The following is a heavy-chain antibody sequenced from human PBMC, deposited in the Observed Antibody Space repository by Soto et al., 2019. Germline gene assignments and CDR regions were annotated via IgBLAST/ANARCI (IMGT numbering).Heavy chain of an antibody. J-gene: IGHJ4*02. V-gene: IGHV1-8*01. CDR3: ARGHSCSGGSCYGVFDY. D-gene: IGHD2-15*01. CDR1: GYTFTSYD. Sequence: QVQLVQSGAEVKKPGASVKVSCKASGYTFTSYDINWVRQATGQGLEWMGWMNPNSGNTGYAQKFHGRLTMTRNTSISTAYMELSSLRYEDTAVYYCARGHSCSGGSCYGVFDYWGQGTLVTVSS. CDR2: MNPNSGNT.